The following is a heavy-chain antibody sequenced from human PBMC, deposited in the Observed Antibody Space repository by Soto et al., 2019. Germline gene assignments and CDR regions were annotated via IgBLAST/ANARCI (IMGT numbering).Heavy chain of an antibody. J-gene: IGHJ6*02. V-gene: IGHV3-15*01. CDR1: GFSFSNAW. D-gene: IGHD2-15*01. Sequence: GGSLRLSCAASGFSFSNAWMSWVRQAPGKGLEWVGRIKSKIDGGTTDYAAPVKSRFSISRDDSKDTLFLQMNSLKTEDTAVYYCTRGEGHCSNDSCEFTYNYSGMDVWGQGTTVTVSS. CDR3: TRGEGHCSNDSCEFTYNYSGMDV. CDR2: IKSKIDGGTT.